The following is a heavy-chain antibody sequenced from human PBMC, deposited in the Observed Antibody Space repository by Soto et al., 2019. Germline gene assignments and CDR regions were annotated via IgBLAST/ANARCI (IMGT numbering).Heavy chain of an antibody. D-gene: IGHD5-18*01. CDR3: ARDAMANGGMDV. V-gene: IGHV4-59*01. Sequence: PSETLSLTCTVFGGSISSYYWSWIRQPPGKGLEWIGYIYYSGSTNYNPSLKSRVTISVDTSKNQFSLKLSSVTAADTAVYYCARDAMANGGMDVWGQGTTVTVSS. CDR2: IYYSGST. CDR1: GGSISSYY. J-gene: IGHJ6*02.